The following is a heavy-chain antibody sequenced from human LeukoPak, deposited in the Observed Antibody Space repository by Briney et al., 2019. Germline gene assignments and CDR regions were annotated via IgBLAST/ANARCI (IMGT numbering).Heavy chain of an antibody. CDR2: IYYSGST. CDR3: ARHLGYYDSSGYYYLHDAFDI. J-gene: IGHJ3*02. Sequence: SETLSLTCTVSGGSISSYYWSWIRQPPGQGLEWIGYIYYSGSTNYNPSLKSRVTISVDTSKNQFSLKLSSLTAADTAVYYCARHLGYYDSSGYYYLHDAFDIWGQGTMVTVSS. D-gene: IGHD3-22*01. CDR1: GGSISSYY. V-gene: IGHV4-59*08.